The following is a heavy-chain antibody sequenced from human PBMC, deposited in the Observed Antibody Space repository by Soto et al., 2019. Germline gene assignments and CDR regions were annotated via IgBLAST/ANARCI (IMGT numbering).Heavy chain of an antibody. CDR2: IKPDGSQK. V-gene: IGHV3-7*04. Sequence: EMQLVESGGGLVQPGVSLRLSCAASGFTFTSYWMTWVRQAPGKGLEWVANIKPDGSQKWYVDSVRGRFPISRDNAKKSLYLQMSCMRAEDTAIYYCARGDYYDSNGPFSDAFDVWGQATIVTVSS. D-gene: IGHD3-22*01. CDR3: ARGDYYDSNGPFSDAFDV. J-gene: IGHJ3*01. CDR1: GFTFTSYW.